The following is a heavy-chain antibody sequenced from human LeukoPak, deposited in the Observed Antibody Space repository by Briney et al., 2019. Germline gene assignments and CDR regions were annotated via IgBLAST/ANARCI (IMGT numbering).Heavy chain of an antibody. CDR1: GFTFDDYA. CDR2: ISWNSGTI. CDR3: VKSPRGAVWYYFDY. Sequence: PGGSMRLSCAASGFTFDDYAMHWVRQAPGKGLKWVSGISWNSGTIKYADSVKGRFTISRDNAKSSLFLQINSLRADDMALYYCVKSPRGAVWYYFDYWGQGTLVTVAS. D-gene: IGHD3-10*01. J-gene: IGHJ4*02. V-gene: IGHV3-9*03.